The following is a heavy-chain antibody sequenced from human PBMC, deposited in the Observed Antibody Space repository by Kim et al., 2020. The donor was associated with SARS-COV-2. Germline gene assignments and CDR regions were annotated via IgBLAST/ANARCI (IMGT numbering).Heavy chain of an antibody. CDR2: INHSGST. J-gene: IGHJ4*02. CDR3: ATLPTVGDVDRTN. CDR1: GGSFSGYY. V-gene: IGHV4-34*01. D-gene: IGHD1-26*01. Sequence: SETLSLTCAVYGGSFSGYYWSWIRQPTGKGLEWIGEINHSGSTNYNPSLKSRVTISVDTSKNQFSLKLSSVTAADTAVYYCATLPTVGDVDRTNWGQGTLRTVTS.